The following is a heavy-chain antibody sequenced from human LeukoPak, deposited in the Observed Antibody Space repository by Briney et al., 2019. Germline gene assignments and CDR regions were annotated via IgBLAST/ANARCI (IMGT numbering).Heavy chain of an antibody. CDR1: GFTFSSYG. CDR3: AKGGLWFGELYAPTDY. V-gene: IGHV3-33*06. Sequence: GGSLRLSCAASGFTFSSYGMHWVRQAPGKGLEWVAVIWYDGSNKYYAYSVKGRFTISRDNSKNTLSLQMNSLRAEDTAVYYCAKGGLWFGELYAPTDYWGQGTLVTVSS. CDR2: IWYDGSNK. D-gene: IGHD3-10*01. J-gene: IGHJ4*02.